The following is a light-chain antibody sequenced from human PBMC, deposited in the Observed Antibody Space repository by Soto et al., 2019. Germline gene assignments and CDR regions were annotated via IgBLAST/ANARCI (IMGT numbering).Light chain of an antibody. Sequence: RVMTQSPYTLSVSPWERSTLSCRASETVRSNLAWYQQKPGQAPRLLIYAASTRATGIPARFIGNGSGTEFTLTISSLQSEDFAVYYCQQYNNWWTFGQGTKV. CDR1: ETVRSN. V-gene: IGKV3D-15*01. CDR2: AAS. CDR3: QQYNNWWT. J-gene: IGKJ1*01.